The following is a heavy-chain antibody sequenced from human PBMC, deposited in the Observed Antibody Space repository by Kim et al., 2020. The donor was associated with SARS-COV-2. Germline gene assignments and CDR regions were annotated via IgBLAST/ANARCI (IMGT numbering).Heavy chain of an antibody. CDR3: ARHSPRTLLGFDNWVDP. J-gene: IGHJ5*02. V-gene: IGHV4-39*01. Sequence: SETLSLTCAVSGDSVSSSTAYWGWIRQPPGKGLEWIATIHYSGRTYYNPSLKSRVTISVDTSKNHFSLQLSSVTAADTSVSYCARHSPRTLLGFDNWVDP. CDR1: GDSVSSSTAY. CDR2: IHYSGRT. D-gene: IGHD2-21*01.